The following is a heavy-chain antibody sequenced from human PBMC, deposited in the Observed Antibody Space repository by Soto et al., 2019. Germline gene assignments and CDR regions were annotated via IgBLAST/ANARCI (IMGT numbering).Heavy chain of an antibody. D-gene: IGHD2-15*01. CDR2: IRSKANSYAT. J-gene: IGHJ4*02. CDR3: TRHDYCSGGSCYANDY. V-gene: IGHV3-73*01. Sequence: GGSLRLSCAASGFTFSGSAMHWVRQASGKGLEWVGRIRSKANSYATTYGASVEGRFTISRDDSKNTAYLQMNSLKTEDTAVYYCTRHDYCSGGSCYANDYWGQGTLVTVSS. CDR1: GFTFSGSA.